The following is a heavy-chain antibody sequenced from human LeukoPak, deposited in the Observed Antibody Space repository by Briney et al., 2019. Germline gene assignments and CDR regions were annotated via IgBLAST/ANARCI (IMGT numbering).Heavy chain of an antibody. Sequence: GGSLRLSCAASRFTFSSYSMNWVRQAPGKGLEWVSSISSSSSYIYYADSVKGRFTISRDKAKNSLYLQMNSLRAEDTAVYYCARDFLRSYDSSGYLYYWGQGTLVTVSS. CDR2: ISSSSSYI. CDR3: ARDFLRSYDSSGYLYY. V-gene: IGHV3-21*01. CDR1: RFTFSSYS. J-gene: IGHJ4*02. D-gene: IGHD3-22*01.